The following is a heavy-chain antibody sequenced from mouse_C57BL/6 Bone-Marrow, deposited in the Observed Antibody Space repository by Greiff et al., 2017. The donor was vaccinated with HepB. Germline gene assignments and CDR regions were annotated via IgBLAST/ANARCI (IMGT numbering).Heavy chain of an antibody. Sequence: QVQLQQSGAELARPGDSVKLSCKASGYTFTSYGISWVKQRTGQGLEWIGEIYPRSGNTYYNEKFKGKATLTADKSSSTAYMELRSLTSEDSAVYFCARGTSHYYGSSWYYFDYWGQGTTLTVSS. CDR3: ARGTSHYYGSSWYYFDY. CDR1: GYTFTSYG. CDR2: IYPRSGNT. D-gene: IGHD1-1*01. J-gene: IGHJ2*01. V-gene: IGHV1-81*01.